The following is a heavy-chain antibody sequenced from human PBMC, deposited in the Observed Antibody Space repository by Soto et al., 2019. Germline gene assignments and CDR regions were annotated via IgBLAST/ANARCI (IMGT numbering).Heavy chain of an antibody. V-gene: IGHV3-23*01. CDR3: AKTLGQQWLGNWFDP. CDR2: ISGSGGSK. Sequence: EVQLLESGGGLVQPGGSLRLSCAASGFTFSSYAMSWVRQAPGKGLEWVSAISGSGGSKYYADSVKGRFTISRDNSKNTLYLQMNSHRSDDTAVYYCAKTLGQQWLGNWFDPWGQGTLVTVAS. D-gene: IGHD6-19*01. CDR1: GFTFSSYA. J-gene: IGHJ5*02.